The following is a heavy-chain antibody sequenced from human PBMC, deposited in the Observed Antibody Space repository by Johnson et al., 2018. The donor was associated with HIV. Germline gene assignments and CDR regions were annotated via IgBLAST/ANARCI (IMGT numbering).Heavy chain of an antibody. D-gene: IGHD2-21*02. J-gene: IGHJ3*02. CDR1: GFTFSSYG. V-gene: IGHV3-30*02. CDR3: ARGGLLSPDAFDI. Sequence: QVQLVESGGGVVQPGGSLRLSCAASGFTFSSYGMHWVRQAPGKGLEWVAFIRYDGSNKYYADSVKGRFTISRENAKNSLYLQMNSLRAEDTAVYYCARGGLLSPDAFDIWGQGTMVTVSS. CDR2: IRYDGSNK.